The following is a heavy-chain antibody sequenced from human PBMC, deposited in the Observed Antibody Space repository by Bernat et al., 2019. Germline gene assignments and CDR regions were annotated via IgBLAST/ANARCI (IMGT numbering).Heavy chain of an antibody. D-gene: IGHD5-12*01. CDR1: GFTFSSYG. V-gene: IGHV3-33*06. CDR3: AKDPGYSSYDWSDY. CDR2: IWYDGSNK. Sequence: QVQLVESGGGVVQPGRSLRLSCAASGFTFSSYGMHWVRQAPGKGLEWVAVIWYDGSNKYYAESVKGRLTSSRDNSKNTLYLQMSSLRAEDTAVYYCAKDPGYSSYDWSDYWGQGTLVTVSS. J-gene: IGHJ4*02.